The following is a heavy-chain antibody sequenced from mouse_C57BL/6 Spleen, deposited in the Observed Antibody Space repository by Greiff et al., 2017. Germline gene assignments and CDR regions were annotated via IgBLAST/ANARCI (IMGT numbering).Heavy chain of an antibody. CDR1: GYSITSGYY. CDR3: ARRAGTYWFAY. CDR2: ISYDGSN. J-gene: IGHJ3*01. D-gene: IGHD4-1*01. V-gene: IGHV3-6*01. Sequence: DVKLVESGPGLVKPSQSLSLTCSVTGYSITSGYYWNWIRQFPGNKLEWMCYISYDGSNNYNPSLKNRISITRDTSKNQFFLKLNSVTTEDTATYYCARRAGTYWFAYWGQGTLVTVSA.